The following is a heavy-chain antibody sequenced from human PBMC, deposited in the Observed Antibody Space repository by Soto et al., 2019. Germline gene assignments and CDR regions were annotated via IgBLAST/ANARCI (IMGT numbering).Heavy chain of an antibody. J-gene: IGHJ4*02. CDR3: ARAPPSDYGGYYLDY. D-gene: IGHD4-17*01. CDR2: IYYSGST. V-gene: IGHV4-61*01. CDR1: GGSVSSGSYY. Sequence: QVQLQESGPGLVKPSETLSLTCTVSGGSVSSGSYYWSWIRQPPGKGLEWIGYIYYSGSTNYNPSLKSRVTISVDTSKNQFSLKLSSVTAADTAVYYCARAPPSDYGGYYLDYWGQGTLVTVSS.